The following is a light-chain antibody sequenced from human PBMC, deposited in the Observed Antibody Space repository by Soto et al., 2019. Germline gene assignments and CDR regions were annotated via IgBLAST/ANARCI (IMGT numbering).Light chain of an antibody. CDR2: DAS. CDR3: QQYNSYLIT. Sequence: DIQMTQSPSTLSASVGDRVTITCRASQSISSWFAWYQQKPGKAPKLLIYDASSLESGVPSRFSGSGSGTEFTLTISSLQPDDFATYYCQQYNSYLITFGQGTRLEIK. V-gene: IGKV1-5*01. J-gene: IGKJ5*01. CDR1: QSISSW.